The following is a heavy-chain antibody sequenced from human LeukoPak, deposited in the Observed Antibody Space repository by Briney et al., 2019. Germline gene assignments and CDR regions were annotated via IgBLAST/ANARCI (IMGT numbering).Heavy chain of an antibody. CDR2: ISAYNGNT. J-gene: IGHJ4*02. CDR1: GYTFTSYG. D-gene: IGHD6-19*01. CDR3: ARSGGSSDTYYFDH. V-gene: IGHV1-18*01. Sequence: GASVKVSCKASGYTFTSYGISWVRQAPGQGLEWMGWISAYNGNTNYARKLQGRVTMTTDTSTSTAYMELRSLRSEDTAVYYCARSGGSSDTYYFDHWGQGTLVTVSS.